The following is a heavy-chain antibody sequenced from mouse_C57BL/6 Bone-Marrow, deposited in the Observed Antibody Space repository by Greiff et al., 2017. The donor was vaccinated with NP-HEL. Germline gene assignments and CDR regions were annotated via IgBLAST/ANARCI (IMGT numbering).Heavy chain of an antibody. Sequence: QVQLQQPGAELVKPGASVKLSCKASGYTFTSYWMHWVKQRPGQGLEWIGMIHPNSGSTNYNEKFKSKATLTVDKSSSTAYMELRSLTSEDSAVYFCAREGDYGSSYSYYFDYWGQGTTLTVSS. V-gene: IGHV1-64*01. CDR3: AREGDYGSSYSYYFDY. D-gene: IGHD1-1*01. CDR2: IHPNSGST. CDR1: GYTFTSYW. J-gene: IGHJ2*01.